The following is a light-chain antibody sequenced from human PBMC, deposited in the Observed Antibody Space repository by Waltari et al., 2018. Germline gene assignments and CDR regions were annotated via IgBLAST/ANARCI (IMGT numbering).Light chain of an antibody. Sequence: DIVMTQSPESLAVSLGERATIPCKSSPSVLHSSNNKNYFAWYQQKPGQPPKLLIYWASTRKSGVPDRFSVSGSGTDFTLTISSLQAEDVAGYYCQQFQSHLRTFGQGTKVEIK. V-gene: IGKV4-1*01. J-gene: IGKJ1*01. CDR2: WAS. CDR1: PSVLHSSNNKNY. CDR3: QQFQSHLRT.